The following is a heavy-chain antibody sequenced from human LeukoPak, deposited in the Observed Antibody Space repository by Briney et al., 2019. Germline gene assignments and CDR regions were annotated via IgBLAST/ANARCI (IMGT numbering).Heavy chain of an antibody. V-gene: IGHV4-34*01. Sequence: PSETLSLTCAVYGGSFSGYYWSWIRQPPGKGLEWIGEINHSGSTKYNPSLRSPVTISVDTSKNQFSLKLSSVTAADTAVYYCARRRVMITFGGVMNDAFDIWGQGTMVTVSS. D-gene: IGHD3-16*01. CDR2: INHSGST. J-gene: IGHJ3*02. CDR3: ARRRVMITFGGVMNDAFDI. CDR1: GGSFSGYY.